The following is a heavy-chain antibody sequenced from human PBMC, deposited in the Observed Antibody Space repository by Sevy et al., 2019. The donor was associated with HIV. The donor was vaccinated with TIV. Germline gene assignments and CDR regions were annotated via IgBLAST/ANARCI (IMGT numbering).Heavy chain of an antibody. V-gene: IGHV3-30*04. CDR2: IAYDGSNK. CDR1: GCTFSSYA. J-gene: IGHJ6*02. CDR3: AKDLEGDSWSGPYLVGYYYGMDV. Sequence: GGSLRLSCAASGCTFSSYAMHWVRQAPGKGLEWVAVIAYDGSNKYYADSVKGRFTISRDNSKNTLYLQMNSLRAEDTAVYYCAKDLEGDSWSGPYLVGYYYGMDVWRQGTTVTVSS. D-gene: IGHD3-3*01.